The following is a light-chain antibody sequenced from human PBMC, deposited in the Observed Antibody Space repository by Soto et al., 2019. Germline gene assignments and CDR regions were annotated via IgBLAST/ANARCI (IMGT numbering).Light chain of an antibody. CDR1: QSISSW. V-gene: IGKV1-5*03. Sequence: DIQMTQSPSTLSASVGDRVTITCRASQSISSWLAWYQQKPGKAPKPLIYKASSLESGLTSRFSGSGSGTEYTLTISTRQPDDFATYYCQQYNSYSYTFGQGTKLEIK. J-gene: IGKJ2*01. CDR2: KAS. CDR3: QQYNSYSYT.